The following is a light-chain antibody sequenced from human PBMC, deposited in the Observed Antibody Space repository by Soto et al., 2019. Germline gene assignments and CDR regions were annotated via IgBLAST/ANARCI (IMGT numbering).Light chain of an antibody. V-gene: IGKV3-20*01. J-gene: IGKJ1*01. CDR3: QDYGSSRT. CDR2: GAY. Sequence: EIVLTQSPGTLSLSPGERATLSCRASQTVGSSYLAWYQQKPGQAPRLLNYGAYSRATGIPDRFSGSGSGTDFTLTISRLEPEDFAVYYCQDYGSSRTFGQGTKVEIK. CDR1: QTVGSSY.